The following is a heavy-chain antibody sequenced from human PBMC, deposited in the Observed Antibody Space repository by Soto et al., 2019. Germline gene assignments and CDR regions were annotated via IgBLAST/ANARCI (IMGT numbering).Heavy chain of an antibody. CDR3: AHRLNGGSTVDNKPYDF. CDR1: GFSVTTSGVG. CDR2: IYWDDDK. Sequence: QIILKESGPTLVKPTQTVTLTCTLSGFSVTTSGVGVGWIRQPPGKDVEWLALIYWDDDKRYSPSLKTRLTITKDTSKNQVVLTMTNIVPVDTATYYRAHRLNGGSTVDNKPYDFWGQGTLVTVSS. J-gene: IGHJ4*02. D-gene: IGHD2-8*02. V-gene: IGHV2-5*02.